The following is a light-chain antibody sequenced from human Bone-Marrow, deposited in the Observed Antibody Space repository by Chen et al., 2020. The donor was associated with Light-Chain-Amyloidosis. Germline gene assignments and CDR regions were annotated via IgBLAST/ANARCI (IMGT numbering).Light chain of an antibody. CDR2: KAS. J-gene: IGKJ2*01. CDR1: QSIRSW. V-gene: IGKV1-5*03. CDR3: QQYNSYSGT. Sequence: DIQMTQSPSTLAASVGDRVTITCRASQSIRSWLAWYQQKPGKAPKLLIYKASSLESGVPSRFSGSGSGTEFTLNISSLQPDDFATYYCQQYNSYSGTFGQGTKLEIK.